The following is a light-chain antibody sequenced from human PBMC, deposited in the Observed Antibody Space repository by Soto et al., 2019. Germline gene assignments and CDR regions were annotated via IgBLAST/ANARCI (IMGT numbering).Light chain of an antibody. CDR1: QSITEW. CDR2: KAS. V-gene: IGKV1-5*03. CDR3: LQYTDCPWT. J-gene: IGKJ1*01. Sequence: DIQMTQSPSTLSASVGDRITITCRASQSITEWLAWYQQKPGKAPKLLIYKASSLQSGVTSRFSGSGFGTEFTLSISSLQPDDFATYYCLQYTDCPWTFGQGTKVEI.